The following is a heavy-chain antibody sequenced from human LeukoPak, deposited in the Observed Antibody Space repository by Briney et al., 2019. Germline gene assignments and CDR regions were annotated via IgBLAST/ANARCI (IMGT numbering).Heavy chain of an antibody. CDR3: ARDPAVYYESDYYSDY. Sequence: GASVKVSCKASGHTFTGYYMHWVRQAPGQGLEWMGWITPNTGGTNYAQKFQGRVTMTRDTSISTAYMELTRLRSDDTAVYYCARDPAVYYESDYYSDYWGQGTLVTVSS. J-gene: IGHJ4*02. CDR1: GHTFTGYY. CDR2: ITPNTGGT. D-gene: IGHD3-22*01. V-gene: IGHV1-2*02.